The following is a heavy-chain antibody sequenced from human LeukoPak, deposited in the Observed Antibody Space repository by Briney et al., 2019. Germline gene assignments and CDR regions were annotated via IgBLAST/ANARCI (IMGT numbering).Heavy chain of an antibody. Sequence: GGSLRLSCEASGFPFSSYVMSWVRQAPGKGLEWIAYINHNAEMIFYPDFVKGRFTISRDNAKNSLYLQMNSLRAEDTAVYYCARMGEVTAFDIWGQGTMITVSS. CDR3: ARMGEVTAFDI. J-gene: IGHJ3*02. V-gene: IGHV3-48*01. CDR1: GFPFSSYV. CDR2: INHNAEMI. D-gene: IGHD4-11*01.